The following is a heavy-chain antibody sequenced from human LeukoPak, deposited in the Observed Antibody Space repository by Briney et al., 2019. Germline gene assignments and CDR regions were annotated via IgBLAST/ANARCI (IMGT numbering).Heavy chain of an antibody. CDR2: INDRGHT. J-gene: IGHJ4*02. Sequence: SETLSLTCAVYGGSFSNYYWSWIRQPPGKGLEWIGEINDRGHTNYNPSLESRITISVDTSKKQFSLNLSSVTAADTAVYYCARDPTTVVTTPYYFDFWGQGTLVTVSS. V-gene: IGHV4-34*01. CDR1: GGSFSNYY. CDR3: ARDPTTVVTTPYYFDF. D-gene: IGHD4-23*01.